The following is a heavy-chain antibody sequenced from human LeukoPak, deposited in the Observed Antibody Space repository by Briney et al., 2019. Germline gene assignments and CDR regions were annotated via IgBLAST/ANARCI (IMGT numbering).Heavy chain of an antibody. CDR1: EYTFTSYY. Sequence: ASVKVSCKASEYTFTSYYMHWVRQAPGQGLEWMGWISAYNGNTNYAQKLQGRVTMTTDTSTSTAYMELRSLRSDDTAVYYCARAEKLLGAWFDPWGQGTLVTVSS. J-gene: IGHJ5*02. CDR2: ISAYNGNT. V-gene: IGHV1-18*04. CDR3: ARAEKLLGAWFDP. D-gene: IGHD2-15*01.